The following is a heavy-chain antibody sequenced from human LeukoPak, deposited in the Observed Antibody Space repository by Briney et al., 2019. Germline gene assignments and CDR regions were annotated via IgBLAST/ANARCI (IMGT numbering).Heavy chain of an antibody. J-gene: IGHJ4*02. Sequence: ASVKVSCKASGYTLSGYYVHWVRQAPGQGLEWMGWINPYSGGTSYAQKFQGRVTMTRDTSISTAYKDLSRLRSDDTAVYYCARALLRYYTSGVCSDFDYWGQGTLVTVSS. CDR2: INPYSGGT. CDR3: ARALLRYYTSGVCSDFDY. D-gene: IGHD2-8*01. CDR1: GYTLSGYY. V-gene: IGHV1-2*02.